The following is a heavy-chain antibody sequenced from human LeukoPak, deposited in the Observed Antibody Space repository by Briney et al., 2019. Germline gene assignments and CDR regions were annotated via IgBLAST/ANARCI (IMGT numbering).Heavy chain of an antibody. CDR1: GGTFSSYA. J-gene: IGHJ4*02. CDR2: IIPIFGTA. D-gene: IGHD5-18*01. Sequence: SVEVSCKASGGTFSSYAISWVRQAPGQGLEWMGGIIPIFGTANYAQKFQGRVTITADESTSTAYMELSSLRSEDTAVYYCARGDVDTAMVNDYYFDYWGQGTLVTVSS. V-gene: IGHV1-69*13. CDR3: ARGDVDTAMVNDYYFDY.